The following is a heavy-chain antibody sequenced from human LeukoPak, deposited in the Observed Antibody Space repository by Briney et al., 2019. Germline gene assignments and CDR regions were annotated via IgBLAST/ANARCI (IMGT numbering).Heavy chain of an antibody. J-gene: IGHJ4*02. CDR2: IYYSGST. CDR3: ARLRYYFDY. CDR1: GGSISSYY. Sequence: SETLSLTCTVSGGSISSYYWSWIRQPPGKGLEWVGYIYYSGSTDYNPSLKSRVTISVDTSKNQFSLKLSSVTAADTAVYYCARLRYYFDYWGQGTLVTVSS. V-gene: IGHV4-59*01.